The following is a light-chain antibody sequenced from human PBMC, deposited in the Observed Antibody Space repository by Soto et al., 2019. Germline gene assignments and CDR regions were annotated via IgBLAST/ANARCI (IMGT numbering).Light chain of an antibody. CDR2: SAS. CDR3: QQGHSTPYT. CDR1: QNIRTY. V-gene: IGKV1-39*01. J-gene: IGKJ2*01. Sequence: DLQMTQSPYSLSASLGDSVTITCRASQNIRTYLNWYQQKPGRAPKLLIHSASALPSGVPSRFSGSGSGTEFTLTMSGLQAEDFASYSCQQGHSTPYTFGQGTKVEIK.